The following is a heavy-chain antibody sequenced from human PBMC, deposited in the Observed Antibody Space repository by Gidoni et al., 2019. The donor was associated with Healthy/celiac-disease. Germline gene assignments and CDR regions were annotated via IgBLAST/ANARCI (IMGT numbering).Heavy chain of an antibody. V-gene: IGHV3-23*01. Sequence: EVQLLESGGGLVQPGGSLRLSCAASGFTFSSYGMSSVRQAPGKGLEWVSAISGSGGSTYYADSVKGRFTISRDNSKNTLYLQMNSLRAEDTAVYYCAKGAFMITFGGVIVDYWGQGTLVTVSS. D-gene: IGHD3-16*02. CDR3: AKGAFMITFGGVIVDY. CDR1: GFTFSSYG. J-gene: IGHJ4*02. CDR2: ISGSGGST.